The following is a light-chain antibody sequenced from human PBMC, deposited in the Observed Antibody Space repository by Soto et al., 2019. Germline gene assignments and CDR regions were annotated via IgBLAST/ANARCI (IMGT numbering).Light chain of an antibody. J-gene: IGLJ2*01. CDR1: SSNIGNNY. CDR3: ATWDRSRSVGV. Sequence: QSVLTQPPSVSAAPGQTVTISCSGSSSNIGNNYVFWYQQLPGTAPKLLIYDNDKRPSGIPDRFSGSKSGTSATLGITGLPTGDEADYYCATWDRSRSVGVFGGGTKLTVL. V-gene: IGLV1-51*01. CDR2: DND.